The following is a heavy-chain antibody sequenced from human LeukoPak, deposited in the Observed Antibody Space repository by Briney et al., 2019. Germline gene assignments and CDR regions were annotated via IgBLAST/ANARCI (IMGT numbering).Heavy chain of an antibody. CDR3: AKTPTTSWWFDP. CDR1: GFTFSSYG. D-gene: IGHD4-17*01. J-gene: IGHJ5*02. CDR2: IRYDGSNK. V-gene: IGHV3-30*02. Sequence: GGSLRLSCAASGFTFSSYGMHWVRQAPGKGLEWVAFIRYDGSNKYYADSVKGRFTISRDNSKNTLYLQMNSLRAEDTAVYYCAKTPTTSWWFDPWGQGTLVTVSS.